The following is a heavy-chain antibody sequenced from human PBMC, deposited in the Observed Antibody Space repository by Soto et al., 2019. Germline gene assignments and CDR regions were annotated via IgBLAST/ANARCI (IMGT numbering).Heavy chain of an antibody. CDR2: ISHSGST. D-gene: IGHD6-13*01. J-gene: IGHJ3*02. CDR3: ARGGYSSSWYMGDAFDI. Sequence: SEALCLTCSVSGGSLSGYYWSWIRQPPGKWLEWIGEISHSGSTNYNPSLKSRVTISVDTSKNQFSLKLSSVTAADTAVYYCARGGYSSSWYMGDAFDIWGQGTMVTVSS. V-gene: IGHV4-34*01. CDR1: GGSLSGYY.